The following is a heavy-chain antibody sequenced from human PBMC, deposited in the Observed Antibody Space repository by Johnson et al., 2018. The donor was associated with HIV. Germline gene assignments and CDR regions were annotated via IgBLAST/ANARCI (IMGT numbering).Heavy chain of an antibody. V-gene: IGHV3-13*01. J-gene: IGHJ3*02. CDR2: IGSAGDT. CDR1: GFNFSDYD. Sequence: VQLVESGGRVVQPGRSLRLSCAASGFNFSDYDMHWVRQATGEGLEWVSAIGSAGDTYYPGSVKGRFTISRDNSKNTLYLQMNSLRAEDTAEYYCARVQWLILDAFDIWGQGTMVTVSS. D-gene: IGHD6-19*01. CDR3: ARVQWLILDAFDI.